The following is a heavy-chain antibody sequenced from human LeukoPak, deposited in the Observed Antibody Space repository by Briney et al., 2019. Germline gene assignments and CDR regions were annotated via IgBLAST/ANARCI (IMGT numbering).Heavy chain of an antibody. J-gene: IGHJ4*02. D-gene: IGHD3-10*01. Sequence: GGSLRLSCAASGFTVSSNYMSWVRQAPGKGLEWVSVIYSGGSTYYADSVKGRFTISRDNSKNTLYLQMNSLRAEDTAVYYCARDRSYYGSCYFDYRGQGTLVTVSS. CDR3: ARDRSYYGSCYFDY. CDR1: GFTVSSNY. CDR2: IYSGGST. V-gene: IGHV3-66*01.